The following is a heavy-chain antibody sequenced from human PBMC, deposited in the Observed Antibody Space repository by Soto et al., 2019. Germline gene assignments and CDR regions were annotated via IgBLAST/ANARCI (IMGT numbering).Heavy chain of an antibody. CDR1: GFSFKNYA. V-gene: IGHV3-30-3*01. Sequence: QVQLVESGGGVVQPGSSLRLSCAASGFSFKNYAFHWVRQAPGKGLEWVALISLNDEPKIFYADSVQGRFTISRDNFKNTVYLQMNSLRDEDTAVYHCARGVRAETYYNAFDYWGQGTQVTVSS. D-gene: IGHD3-10*01. J-gene: IGHJ4*01. CDR3: ARGVRAETYYNAFDY. CDR2: ISLNDEPKI.